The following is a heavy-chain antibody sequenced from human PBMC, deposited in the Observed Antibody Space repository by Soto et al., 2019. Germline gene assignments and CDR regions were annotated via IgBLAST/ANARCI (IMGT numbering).Heavy chain of an antibody. D-gene: IGHD2-2*01. J-gene: IGHJ5*01. CDR3: ARDPSEGRVGNWFES. CDR1: GFTFSRYG. Sequence: EVQLVESGGGLVKPGGSLRLSCAASGFTFSRYGMNWLRQAPGKGLEWVASISSSTSNVYYADSVKGRFSTSRDNAKNILYLEMYALRTEDTAVYYCARDPSEGRVGNWFESWGQGTLVTVSS. CDR2: ISSSTSNV. V-gene: IGHV3-21*06.